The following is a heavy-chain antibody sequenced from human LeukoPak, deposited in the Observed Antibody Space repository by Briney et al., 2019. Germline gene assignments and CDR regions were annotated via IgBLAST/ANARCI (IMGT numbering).Heavy chain of an antibody. J-gene: IGHJ4*02. CDR2: INHSGST. CDR1: GGSFSGYY. CDR3: AKLTSDTDY. Sequence: SETLSLTCAVYGGSFSGYYWSWIRQPPRKGLEWIGEINHSGSTNYNPSLKSRVTISVDTSKNQFSLKLSSVTAADTAVYYCAKLTSDTDYWGQGTLVTVSS. D-gene: IGHD3-9*01. V-gene: IGHV4-34*01.